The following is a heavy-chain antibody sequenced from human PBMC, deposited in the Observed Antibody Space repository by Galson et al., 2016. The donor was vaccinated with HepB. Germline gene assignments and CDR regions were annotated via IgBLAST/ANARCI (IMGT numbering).Heavy chain of an antibody. V-gene: IGHV3-30*04. CDR3: AREYDFGHSSAWYAGLDY. CDR2: IRNDGSSK. Sequence: SLRLSCAASGFTFRSYAFHWVRQAPGKGLEWVAVIRNDGSSKYYADTVKGRFTITRDNLRDTLYMQVNLQMHSLTTEDTAIYYCAREYDFGHSSAWYAGLDYWGQGTLVTVSS. CDR1: GFTFRSYA. J-gene: IGHJ4*02. D-gene: IGHD6-19*01.